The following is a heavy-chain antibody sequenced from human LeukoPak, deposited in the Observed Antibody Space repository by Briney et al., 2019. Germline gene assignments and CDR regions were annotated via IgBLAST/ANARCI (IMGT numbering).Heavy chain of an antibody. CDR2: ITWNSGGI. Sequence: GGSLRLSCAASGFTFDDYGMHWVRHAPGKGLQWVSGITWNSGGIAYADSVRGRFTISRDNAKNSLYLQMNSLTSEDTAFYYRAKTVINYYGAGTYYDYWGQGTLVTVSS. CDR1: GFTFDDYG. V-gene: IGHV3-9*01. CDR3: AKTVINYYGAGTYYDY. J-gene: IGHJ4*02. D-gene: IGHD3-10*01.